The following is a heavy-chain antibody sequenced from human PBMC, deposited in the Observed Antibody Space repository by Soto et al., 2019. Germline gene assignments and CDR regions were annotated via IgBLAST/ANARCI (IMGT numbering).Heavy chain of an antibody. Sequence: GGSLRLACAASGFTFSSYAMSWVRQAPGKGLEWVSAISGSGGSTYYADSVKGRFTISRDNSKNTLYLQMNSLRAEDTAVYYCGKGVAEAGLHNWFEPWGQGTLVSVSS. D-gene: IGHD6-13*01. CDR2: ISGSGGST. J-gene: IGHJ5*02. V-gene: IGHV3-23*01. CDR1: GFTFSSYA. CDR3: GKGVAEAGLHNWFEP.